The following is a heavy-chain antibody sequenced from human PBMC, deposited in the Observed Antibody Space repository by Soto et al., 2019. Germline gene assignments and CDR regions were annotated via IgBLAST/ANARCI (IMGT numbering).Heavy chain of an antibody. D-gene: IGHD3-9*01. CDR3: ARVGTGSSTPLDI. V-gene: IGHV3-21*01. CDR2: ITSASDYI. J-gene: IGHJ3*02. Sequence: VGSLRLSGVASGLMFTRSTMNWVRQAPGKGLEWVSSITSASDYIFYADSVKGRFTISRDNAKNSLYLQMNSLRAEDTAVYYCARVGTGSSTPLDIWGQGTMVTVSS. CDR1: GLMFTRST.